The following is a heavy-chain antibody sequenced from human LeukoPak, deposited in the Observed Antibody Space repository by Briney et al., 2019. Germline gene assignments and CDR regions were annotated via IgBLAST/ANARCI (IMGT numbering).Heavy chain of an antibody. V-gene: IGHV1-18*01. D-gene: IGHD3-10*01. CDR2: ISAYNGNT. CDR3: ARDRSYYGSGLLDY. CDR1: GGTFGSYS. Sequence: ASVKVSCKSSGGTFGSYSISWVRQAPGQGLEWMGWISAYNGNTNYVQKFQGRVTMTTDTSTSTAYMELRSLRSDDTAVYYCARDRSYYGSGLLDYWGQGTLVTVSS. J-gene: IGHJ4*02.